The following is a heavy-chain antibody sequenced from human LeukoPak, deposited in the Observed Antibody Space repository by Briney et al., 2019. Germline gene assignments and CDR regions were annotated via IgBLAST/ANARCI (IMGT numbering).Heavy chain of an antibody. CDR1: GYTFTSYG. CDR2: ISAYNGNT. V-gene: IGHV1-18*01. Sequence: ASVKVSCKASGYTFTSYGISWVRQAPGQGLEWMGWISAYNGNTNYAQKLQGRVTMTTDTSTSTAYMELRSLRSDDTAVYYCARDSLPTYSSSWYMPGQHWGQGTLVTVSS. J-gene: IGHJ1*01. CDR3: ARDSLPTYSSSWYMPGQH. D-gene: IGHD6-13*01.